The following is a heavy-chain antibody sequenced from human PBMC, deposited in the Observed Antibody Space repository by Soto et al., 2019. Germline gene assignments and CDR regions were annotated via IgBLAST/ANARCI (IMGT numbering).Heavy chain of an antibody. CDR3: ARDQKGVATWYYMDV. Sequence: QVQLVESGGGVVQPGRSLRLSCAASGFTFSSYGMHWVRQAPGKGLEWVAVIWYDGSNKYYADSVKGRFTISRDNSENTLYLQMNSLRAEDTAVYYCARDQKGVATWYYMDVWGKGTTVTVSS. CDR2: IWYDGSNK. J-gene: IGHJ6*03. CDR1: GFTFSSYG. V-gene: IGHV3-33*01. D-gene: IGHD2-15*01.